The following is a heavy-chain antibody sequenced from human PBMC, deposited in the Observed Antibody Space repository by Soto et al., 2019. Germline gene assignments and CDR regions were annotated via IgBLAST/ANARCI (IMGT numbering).Heavy chain of an antibody. V-gene: IGHV4-39*01. CDR1: GGSVSVDSYY. CDR3: ARLATTVSTPNY. D-gene: IGHD4-17*01. J-gene: IGHJ4*02. Sequence: PSETLSLTCAVSGGSVSVDSYYWAWIRQPPGKGLEWIATIHYRGSTYYATSLKSRVTISIDTSKNQFSLMLASVTATDTAFYYCARLATTVSTPNYWGQGTPVTVSS. CDR2: IHYRGST.